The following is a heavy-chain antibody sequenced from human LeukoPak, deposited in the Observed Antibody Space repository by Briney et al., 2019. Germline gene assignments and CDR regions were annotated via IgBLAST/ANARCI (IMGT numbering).Heavy chain of an antibody. CDR1: GFTFSSHW. Sequence: GGSLRLSCAASGFTFSSHWMHWVRQAPGKGLEWVSYISSSGSTIYYADSVKGRFTISRDNAKNSLYLQMNSLRAEDTAVYYCAREIRYCSGSKCYLFDYWGQGTLVTVSS. V-gene: IGHV3-48*03. CDR3: AREIRYCSGSKCYLFDY. CDR2: ISSSGSTI. J-gene: IGHJ4*02. D-gene: IGHD2-15*01.